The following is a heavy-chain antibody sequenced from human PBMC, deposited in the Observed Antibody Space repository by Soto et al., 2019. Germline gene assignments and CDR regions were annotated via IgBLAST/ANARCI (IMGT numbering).Heavy chain of an antibody. J-gene: IGHJ6*02. CDR2: INPNGGTT. D-gene: IGHD3-10*01. Sequence: QVHLVQSGSEVKKPGASVKVSCKASGYTFNGYFMQWARQAPERGLEWMAWINPNGGTTNYAQKFQGRVTVTRDTSINTVYMELSRLTSDDTAVYYCARGREMDVWGQGTTVTVSS. V-gene: IGHV1-2*02. CDR3: ARGREMDV. CDR1: GYTFNGYF.